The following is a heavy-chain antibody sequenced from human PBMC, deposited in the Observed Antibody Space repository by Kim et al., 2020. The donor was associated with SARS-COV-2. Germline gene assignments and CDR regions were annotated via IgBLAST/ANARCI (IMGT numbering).Heavy chain of an antibody. J-gene: IGHJ3*02. CDR3: ARRKISSLRWWSDGSDGSDDLRHPFDI. V-gene: IGHV3-7*01. CDR2: IKQDGTTT. CDR1: GFPFRSYS. D-gene: IGHD2-15*01. Sequence: GGSLRLSCAASGFPFRSYSMSWVRQGPGKGLEGVANIKQDGTTTYYVDSVKGRSPIFRANAQNSLHLLMNSLRVEDTAVYYCARRKISSLRWWSDGSDGSDDLRHPFDIWGQETMVTVSS.